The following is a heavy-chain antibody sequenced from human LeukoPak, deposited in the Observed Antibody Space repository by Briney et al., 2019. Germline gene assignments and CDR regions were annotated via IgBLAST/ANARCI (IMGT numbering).Heavy chain of an antibody. CDR1: GGSFSGYY. CDR2: INHSGST. Sequence: PSETLSLTCAVYGGSFSGYYWSWIPQPPGKGLEWIGEINHSGSTNYNPSLKSRVTISVGTSKNQFSLRLSSVTAADTAVYYCARGHIVGATRYYYYYMDVWGKGTTVTVSS. D-gene: IGHD1-26*01. CDR3: ARGHIVGATRYYYYYMDV. J-gene: IGHJ6*03. V-gene: IGHV4-34*01.